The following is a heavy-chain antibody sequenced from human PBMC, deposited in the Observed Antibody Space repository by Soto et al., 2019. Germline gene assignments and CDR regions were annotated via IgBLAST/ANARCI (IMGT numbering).Heavy chain of an antibody. D-gene: IGHD3-16*01. CDR2: IYYSGST. Sequence: QVQLQESGPGLVKPSETLSLTCTVSGGSISSYYWSWIRQPPGKGLEWIGYIYYSGSTNYNPSLKSRVTLAVDTSKNQFSLKLSSVTAADTAVYYCERCMITFGFDYWGQGTLVTVSS. CDR1: GGSISSYY. CDR3: ERCMITFGFDY. J-gene: IGHJ4*02. V-gene: IGHV4-59*01.